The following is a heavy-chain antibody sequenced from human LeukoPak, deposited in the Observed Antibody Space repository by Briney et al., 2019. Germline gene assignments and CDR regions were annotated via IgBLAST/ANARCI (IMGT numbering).Heavy chain of an antibody. CDR1: EFTFSNYG. CDR2: IRYDGTNK. D-gene: IGHD6-19*01. J-gene: IGHJ6*03. CDR3: ARRSSSGWYPDYYYYYMDV. Sequence: PGGSLRLSCAASEFTFSNYGMHWVRQAPGKGLKWVAFIRYDGTNKYYADSMKGRFTISRDNSKNTLYLKMNSLRGEDTAVYYCARRSSSGWYPDYYYYYMDVWGKGTTVTISS. V-gene: IGHV3-30*02.